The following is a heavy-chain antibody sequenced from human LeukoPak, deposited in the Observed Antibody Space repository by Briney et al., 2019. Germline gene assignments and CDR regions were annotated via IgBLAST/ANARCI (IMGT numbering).Heavy chain of an antibody. CDR2: ISSNGGST. CDR3: ARSSIVVVSILDY. Sequence: GGSLRLSCAASGFPFSSYAMHWVRQAPGKGLEYVSAISSNGGSTSNANSVKGRFTISRDNSKNTLYLQMGSLRAEDMAVYYCARSSIVVVSILDYWGQGTLVTVSS. CDR1: GFPFSSYA. D-gene: IGHD2-2*01. J-gene: IGHJ4*02. V-gene: IGHV3-64*01.